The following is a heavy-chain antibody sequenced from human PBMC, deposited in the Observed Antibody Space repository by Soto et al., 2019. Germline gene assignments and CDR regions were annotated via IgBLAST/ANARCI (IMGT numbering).Heavy chain of an antibody. CDR1: VFTVTNSY. Sequence: EVQLVESGGDLIQPGGSLRLSCAASVFTVTNSYMAWVRQAPGKGLEWVSVVYTSGRTYHADSVKGRVTVSRDISTNMFFLQMNKLSAEDMATYYCARAGFERLYFDQWGRGTLVTVSS. CDR3: ARAGFERLYFDQ. J-gene: IGHJ4*02. CDR2: VYTSGRT. V-gene: IGHV3-53*01. D-gene: IGHD1-1*01.